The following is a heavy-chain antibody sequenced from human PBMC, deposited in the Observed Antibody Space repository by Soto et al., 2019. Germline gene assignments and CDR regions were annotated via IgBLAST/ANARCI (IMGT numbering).Heavy chain of an antibody. Sequence: QVQLVESGGGVVQPGRSLRLSCAASGFTFSSYAMHWVRQAPGKGLEWVGIINPSGGSTSYAQKFQGRVTMTRDTSTSTVYMELSSLRSEDTAVYYCARDNWNYRSCDYWGQGTLVTVSS. V-gene: IGHV1-46*01. D-gene: IGHD1-7*01. J-gene: IGHJ4*02. CDR3: ARDNWNYRSCDY. CDR2: INPSGGST. CDR1: GFTFSSYA.